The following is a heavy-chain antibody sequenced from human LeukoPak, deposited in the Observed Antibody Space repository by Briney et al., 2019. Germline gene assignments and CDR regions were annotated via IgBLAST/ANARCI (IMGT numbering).Heavy chain of an antibody. Sequence: GGSLRLSCAASGFTFSNAWMSWVRQAPGKGLEWVANIKQDGSEKYYVDSVRGRFTISRDNAKNSLYLQMDSLRAEDTAVYYCASPKYCSSTSCYDAFDIWGQGTMVTVSS. CDR3: ASPKYCSSTSCYDAFDI. CDR2: IKQDGSEK. D-gene: IGHD2-2*01. CDR1: GFTFSNAW. V-gene: IGHV3-7*01. J-gene: IGHJ3*02.